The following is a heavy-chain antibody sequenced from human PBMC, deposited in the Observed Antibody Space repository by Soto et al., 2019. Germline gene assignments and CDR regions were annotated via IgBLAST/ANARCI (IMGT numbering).Heavy chain of an antibody. CDR3: ARREQILGPHYYFDY. Sequence: ESGGGLVQPGGSLRLSCAASGFTFSNYWMSWVRQAPGKGLEWVANIKRDGSEKNFVDSVKGRFTISRDNAKNSLYLQMNSLRAEDTAIYYCARREQILGPHYYFDYWGQGTLVSVSS. J-gene: IGHJ4*02. CDR2: IKRDGSEK. D-gene: IGHD1-26*01. V-gene: IGHV3-7*01. CDR1: GFTFSNYW.